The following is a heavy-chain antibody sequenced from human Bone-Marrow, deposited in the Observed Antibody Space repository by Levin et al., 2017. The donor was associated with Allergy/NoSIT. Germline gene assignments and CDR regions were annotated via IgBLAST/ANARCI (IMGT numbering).Heavy chain of an antibody. V-gene: IGHV1-2*02. CDR3: ARSRFSGTYCDS. CDR2: INPKTGGT. Sequence: PGASVKVSCQASAYTFTDYYIHWVRRAPGHGLEWMGWINPKTGGTNYALNFQGRVTMTTDTSTNTAYMEVSSLTSDDTSIYYCARSRFSGTYCDSWGQGTLVTVSS. J-gene: IGHJ4*02. CDR1: AYTFTDYY. D-gene: IGHD1-26*01.